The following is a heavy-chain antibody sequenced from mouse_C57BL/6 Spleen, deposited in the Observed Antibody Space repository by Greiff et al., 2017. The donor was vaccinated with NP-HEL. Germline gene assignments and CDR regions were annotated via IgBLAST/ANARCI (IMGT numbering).Heavy chain of an antibody. V-gene: IGHV2-6-1*01. CDR2: IWSDGST. CDR1: GFSLTSYG. D-gene: IGHD2-4*01. CDR3: ARHGDYDGAFAY. Sequence: QVQLKESGPGLVAPSQSLSITCTVPGFSLTSYGVHWVRPPPGKGLEWLVVIWSDGSTTYNSALKSRLSISKDNSKSQVFLKMNSLQTDDTAMYYCARHGDYDGAFAYWGQGTLVTVSA. J-gene: IGHJ3*01.